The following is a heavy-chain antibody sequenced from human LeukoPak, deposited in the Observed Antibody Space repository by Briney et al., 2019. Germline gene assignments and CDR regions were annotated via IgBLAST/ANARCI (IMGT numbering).Heavy chain of an antibody. CDR1: RFTFSSYE. CDR2: ISSSGSTI. Sequence: GGSLRLSCAASRFTFSSYEMNWVRQAPGKGLEWVSYISSSGSTIYYADSVKGRFTISRDNAKNSLYLQMNSLRAEDTAVYYCARDGYYYDSSGYYYYYYMDVWGKGTTVTVSS. J-gene: IGHJ6*03. D-gene: IGHD3-22*01. V-gene: IGHV3-48*03. CDR3: ARDGYYYDSSGYYYYYYMDV.